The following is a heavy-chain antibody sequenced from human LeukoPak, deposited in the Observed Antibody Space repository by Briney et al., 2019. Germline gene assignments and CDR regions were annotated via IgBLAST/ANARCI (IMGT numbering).Heavy chain of an antibody. CDR2: IYYSGST. CDR1: GGSISTSNYY. J-gene: IGHJ4*02. V-gene: IGHV4-39*01. D-gene: IGHD1-1*01. CDR3: ARQGPSGPTGIDY. Sequence: PSETLSLTCAVSGGSISTSNYYWGWIRQPPGKGLEWIGSIYYSGSTYYNPSLKSRVTISVDTSKNQFSLKLSSVTAADTAVYYCARQGPSGPTGIDYWGQGTLVTVSS.